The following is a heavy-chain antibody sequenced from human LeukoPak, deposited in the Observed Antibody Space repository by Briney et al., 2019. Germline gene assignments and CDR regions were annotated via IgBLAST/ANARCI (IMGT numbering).Heavy chain of an antibody. CDR3: AREAFSGVYGMDV. CDR2: INPNSGGT. J-gene: IGHJ6*02. V-gene: IGHV1-2*02. Sequence: ASVKVSCKASGYTFTSYGIGWVRQAPGQGLEWMGWINPNSGGTNYAQKFQGRVTMTRDTSISTAYMELSRLRSDDTAVYYCAREAFSGVYGMDVWGQGTTVTVSS. CDR1: GYTFTSYG.